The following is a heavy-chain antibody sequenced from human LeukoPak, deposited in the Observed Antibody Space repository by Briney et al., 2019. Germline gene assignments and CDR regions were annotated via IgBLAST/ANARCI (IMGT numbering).Heavy chain of an antibody. CDR3: AKDFSYGSGSYYKGPYYYYYGMDV. D-gene: IGHD3-10*01. CDR1: GFTLYEYV. J-gene: IGHJ6*02. CDR2: ISWISGRI. V-gene: IGHV3-9*01. Sequence: SGGALRHSCAASGFTLYEYVTHWVRPAPGEGLEWGSGISWISGRIDSADYVKSRFTISRDNAKNSLDLQMNSLRAEDTALYYCAKDFSYGSGSYYKGPYYYYYGMDVWGQGTTVTVSS.